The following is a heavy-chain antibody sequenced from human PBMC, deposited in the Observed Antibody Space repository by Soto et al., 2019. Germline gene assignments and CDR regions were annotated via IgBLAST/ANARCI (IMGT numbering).Heavy chain of an antibody. V-gene: IGHV5-51*01. D-gene: IGHD2-8*02. CDR3: AAGYSTGLDAFDL. CDR2: IFPGDSDT. CDR1: GYNFANYW. J-gene: IGHJ3*01. Sequence: EVQLVQSGAEAKKPGESLKISCKGSGYNFANYWIGWVRQVPGKGLEWMGMIFPGDSDTKNSPFLQGQITMSVDKSNSSAYLQWRSLKASDTAMYYCAAGYSTGLDAFDLWGQGTLVTVSS.